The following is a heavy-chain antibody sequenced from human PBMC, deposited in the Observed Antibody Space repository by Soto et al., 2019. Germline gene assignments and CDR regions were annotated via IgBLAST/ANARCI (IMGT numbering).Heavy chain of an antibody. Sequence: SETLSLTCTVSGFSISSSSYYWGWIRQPPGKGLEWIGSIYYSGSTYYNPSLKSRVTISVDTSKNQFSLKLSSVTAADTAVYYCARQLRFGELPNFDYWGQGTLVTVSS. J-gene: IGHJ4*02. CDR1: GFSISSSSYY. CDR3: ARQLRFGELPNFDY. V-gene: IGHV4-39*01. D-gene: IGHD3-10*01. CDR2: IYYSGST.